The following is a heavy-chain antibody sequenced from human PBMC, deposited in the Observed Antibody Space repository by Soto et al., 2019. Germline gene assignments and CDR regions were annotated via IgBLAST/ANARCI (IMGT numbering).Heavy chain of an antibody. J-gene: IGHJ4*02. CDR3: ARGRKDCSDGSCYALGY. D-gene: IGHD2-15*01. V-gene: IGHV4-34*01. CDR2: IIHAGSS. Sequence: QVQLQQWGAGLLKPSETLSLTCAVYGGSFNGYYWTWIRQPPGKGLEWIGEIIHAGSSNYSPSLRGRVTISIDTSKNHFSLKLSSVTAADTAVYYCARGRKDCSDGSCYALGYWGQGTLVTVSS. CDR1: GGSFNGYY.